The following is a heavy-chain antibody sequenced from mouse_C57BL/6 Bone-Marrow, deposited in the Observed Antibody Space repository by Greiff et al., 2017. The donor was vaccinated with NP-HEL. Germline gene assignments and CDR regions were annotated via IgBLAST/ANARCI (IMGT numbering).Heavy chain of an antibody. V-gene: IGHV1-74*01. CDR2: IHPSDGDT. Sequence: QVQLQQPGAGLVKPGASVKVSCKASGYTFTSYWMHWVKQRPGQGLEWIGRIHPSDGDTNSNQKFKGKATLTVDKSSSTAYMQLSSLTSEDSAVYYCAIGEVYGNGGYFDYWGQGTTLTVSS. CDR1: GYTFTSYW. CDR3: AIGEVYGNGGYFDY. D-gene: IGHD2-1*01. J-gene: IGHJ2*01.